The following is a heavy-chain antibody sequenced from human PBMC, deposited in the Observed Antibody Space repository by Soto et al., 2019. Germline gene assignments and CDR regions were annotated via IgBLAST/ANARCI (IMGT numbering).Heavy chain of an antibody. J-gene: IGHJ4*02. CDR3: ARPNPGRPFDY. Sequence: EVQLVESGGGLVQPGGSLRLSCAASGFTLSGYWVHWVRQAPGKGLVWISFITSDGRNTDYADSVKGRFTVSRDNAKNTLLLQVNRLGAEDTAVYYCARPNPGRPFDYWGQGTLVTVSS. CDR1: GFTLSGYW. V-gene: IGHV3-74*01. D-gene: IGHD7-27*01. CDR2: ITSDGRNT.